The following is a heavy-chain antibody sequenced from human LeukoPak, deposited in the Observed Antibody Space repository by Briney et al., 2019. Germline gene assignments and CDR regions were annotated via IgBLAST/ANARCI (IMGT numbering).Heavy chain of an antibody. J-gene: IGHJ4*02. D-gene: IGHD3-22*01. V-gene: IGHV3-30*02. CDR1: GFTFSSYG. CDR3: AKEDAFSTMTDGY. Sequence: GGSLRLSCAASGFTFSSYGMHWVRQAPGKGLEWVAVIWYDGSNKYYADSVKGRFTISRDNSKNTLYLQMNSLRAEDTAVYYCAKEDAFSTMTDGYWGQGTLVTVSS. CDR2: IWYDGSNK.